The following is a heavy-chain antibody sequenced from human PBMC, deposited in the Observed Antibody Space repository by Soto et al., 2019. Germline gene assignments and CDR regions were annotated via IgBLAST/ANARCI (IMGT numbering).Heavy chain of an antibody. D-gene: IGHD2-21*01. V-gene: IGHV1-3*01. CDR1: GYTFTSYA. Sequence: QVQLVQSGAEVKKPGASVKVSCKASGYTFTSYAMHWVRQAPGQRLEWMGWINAGNGNTKYSQKFQGRVTITRDTSASTAYRGLGSRRPEDPAVYYGARVLGVYSPGGQEPLVTVPS. CDR3: ARVLGVYSP. CDR2: INAGNGNT. J-gene: IGHJ4*02.